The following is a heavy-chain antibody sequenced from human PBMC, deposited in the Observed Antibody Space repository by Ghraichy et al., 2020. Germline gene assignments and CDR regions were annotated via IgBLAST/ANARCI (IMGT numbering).Heavy chain of an antibody. CDR3: ARGEMATVY. J-gene: IGHJ4*02. CDR2: IKSDGSST. Sequence: GGSLRLSCAASGFTFSSYWMHWVRQAPGRGLVWVSRIKSDGSSTGYADSVKGRFTISRDNAKNTLYLQMNSLRAEDTAVYYCARGEMATVYWGQGTLVTVSS. D-gene: IGHD5-24*01. V-gene: IGHV3-74*01. CDR1: GFTFSSYW.